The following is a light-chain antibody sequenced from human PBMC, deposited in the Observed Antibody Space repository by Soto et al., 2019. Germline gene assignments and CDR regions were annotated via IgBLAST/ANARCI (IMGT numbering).Light chain of an antibody. CDR1: QTVSSTY. CDR3: QQYDYLVT. Sequence: IVLTQSPGTLSLSPGETPTVSCSASQTVSSTYFAWYQHKPGRAPRLLIDGASSRAAGIPDRLSGSGSGTDFTLTISRLEPEDLAVYYCQQYDYLVTCGQGTKVDIK. V-gene: IGKV3-20*01. J-gene: IGKJ1*01. CDR2: GAS.